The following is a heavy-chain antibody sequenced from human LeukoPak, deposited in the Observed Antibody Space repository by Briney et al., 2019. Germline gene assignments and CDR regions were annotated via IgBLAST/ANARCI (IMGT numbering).Heavy chain of an antibody. D-gene: IGHD2-8*01. CDR2: ISSSGGST. V-gene: IGHV3-23*01. CDR1: GFTFSSYA. Sequence: GGSLRLSCAASGFTFSSYAMTWVRQAPGKGLEWVSTISSSGGSTYYADSVKGRFTISRDSSKNTLYLQMNSLRAEDTAVYYCAKRGDCPNGVCYYFDFWGQGNLVTVSS. CDR3: AKRGDCPNGVCYYFDF. J-gene: IGHJ4*02.